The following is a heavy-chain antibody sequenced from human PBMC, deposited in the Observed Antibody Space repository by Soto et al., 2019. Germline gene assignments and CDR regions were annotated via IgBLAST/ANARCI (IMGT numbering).Heavy chain of an antibody. J-gene: IGHJ1*01. CDR3: VKDESINWYSGHFRH. D-gene: IGHD6-13*01. CDR2: INWNSGSI. CDR1: GFTFDDYA. V-gene: IGHV3-9*01. Sequence: LRLSCAASGFTFDDYAMHWVRQVPGKGLEWVSGINWNSGSIGYADSVKGRFAISRDNAKNSLHLQMNSLRAEDTAFYYCVKDESINWYSGHFRHWGQGTLVTVSS.